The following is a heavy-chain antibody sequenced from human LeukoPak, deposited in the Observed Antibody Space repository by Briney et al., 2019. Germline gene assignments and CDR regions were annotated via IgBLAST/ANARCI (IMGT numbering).Heavy chain of an antibody. J-gene: IGHJ3*02. CDR3: ARASKGPRDYDYVWGSYHKLHDAFDI. CDR1: GGTFSSYA. CDR2: IIPIFGTA. V-gene: IGHV1-69*05. Sequence: ASVKVSCKASGGTFSSYAISWVRQAPGQGLEWMGGIIPIFGTANYAQKFQGRVTITTDESTSTAYMELSSLRFEDTAVYYCARASKGPRDYDYVWGSYHKLHDAFDIWGQGTMVTVSS. D-gene: IGHD3-16*02.